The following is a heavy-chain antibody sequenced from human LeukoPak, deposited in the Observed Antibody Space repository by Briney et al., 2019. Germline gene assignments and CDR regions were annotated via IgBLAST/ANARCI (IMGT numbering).Heavy chain of an antibody. CDR3: ARAGYGDYYFDY. D-gene: IGHD4-17*01. CDR1: GYTFTSYY. Sequence: ASVKVPCKASGYTFTSYYMHWVRQAPGQGLEWMGIINPSGGSTSYAQKFQGRVTMTRDTSTSTVYMELNSLRAEDTAVYYCARAGYGDYYFDYWGQGTLVTVSS. V-gene: IGHV1-46*01. J-gene: IGHJ4*02. CDR2: INPSGGST.